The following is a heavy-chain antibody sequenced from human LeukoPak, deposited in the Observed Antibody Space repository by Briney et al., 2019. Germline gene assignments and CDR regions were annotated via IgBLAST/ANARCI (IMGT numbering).Heavy chain of an antibody. CDR3: ARDRISSGWYFVDWGNVNDAFDI. CDR1: ALRFSSFA. J-gene: IGHJ3*02. V-gene: IGHV3-23*01. CDR2: IHGSGETT. D-gene: IGHD6-19*01. Sequence: GGSLRLSCAASALRFSSFAMTWVRQVPGKGLEWVSGIHGSGETTYYADSVKGRFTISRDNSKNTLYPQMNSLRAEDTAVYYCARDRISSGWYFVDWGNVNDAFDIWGQGTMVTVSS.